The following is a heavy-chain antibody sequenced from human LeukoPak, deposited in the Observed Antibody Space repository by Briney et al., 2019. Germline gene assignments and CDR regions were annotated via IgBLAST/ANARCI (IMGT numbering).Heavy chain of an antibody. Sequence: PGRSLRLSCAASGFTFSSYAMHWVRQAPGKGLEWVAVISYDGSNRYYADSVKGRFTISRDNSKNTLYLQMNSLRADDTAVYYCARDDSSGYYYFDNWGQGTLVTVSS. CDR2: ISYDGSNR. D-gene: IGHD3-22*01. J-gene: IGHJ4*02. CDR1: GFTFSSYA. V-gene: IGHV3-30-3*01. CDR3: ARDDSSGYYYFDN.